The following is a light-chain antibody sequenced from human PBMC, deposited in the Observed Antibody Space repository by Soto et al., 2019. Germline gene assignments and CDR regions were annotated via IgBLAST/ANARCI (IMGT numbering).Light chain of an antibody. J-gene: IGKJ4*01. CDR2: GAS. CDR1: QIVSSTY. Sequence: EIVLTQSPGTLSLSPGERATLSCKASQIVSSTYVAWYLQKPGQAPRLLIYGASSRAAGTPDRFSGSASGTNFTLTISGLEPEDSAVYYCQHYGTSPPLLTFGGGTKVEIK. CDR3: QHYGTSPPLLT. V-gene: IGKV3-20*01.